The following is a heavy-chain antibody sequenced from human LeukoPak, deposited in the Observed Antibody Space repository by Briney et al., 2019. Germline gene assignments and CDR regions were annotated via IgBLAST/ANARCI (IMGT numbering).Heavy chain of an antibody. Sequence: GGSLRLSCAASGFTFSNYWMSWVRQAPGQGLEWVANIKEDGSAKYYVDSVKGRFTISRDNAKNSQYLQMNSLRAEDTAVYYCARDTGYNTFDYWGQGTLVTVSS. CDR3: ARDTGYNTFDY. CDR1: GFTFSNYW. D-gene: IGHD5-24*01. V-gene: IGHV3-7*05. CDR2: IKEDGSAK. J-gene: IGHJ4*02.